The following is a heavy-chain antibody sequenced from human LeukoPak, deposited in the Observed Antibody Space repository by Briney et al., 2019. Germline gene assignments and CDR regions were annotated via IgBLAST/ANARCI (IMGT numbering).Heavy chain of an antibody. Sequence: GGSLRLSCAASGFTFSGYTMNWVRQAPGKGLEWVSYITATSGTRYYADSVKGQFTISRDNAQDSLYLQMNSLRDEDTAVYYCARGSGDYSGQGTLVTVSS. V-gene: IGHV3-48*02. CDR3: ARGSGDY. CDR1: GFTFSGYT. CDR2: ITATSGTR. J-gene: IGHJ4*02.